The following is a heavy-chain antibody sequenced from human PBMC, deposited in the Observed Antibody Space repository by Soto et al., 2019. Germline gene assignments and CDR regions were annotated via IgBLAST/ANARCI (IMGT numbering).Heavy chain of an antibody. CDR2: ISGSGGST. D-gene: IGHD6-19*01. V-gene: IGHV3-23*01. CDR1: GFTFSSYA. Sequence: GGSLRLSCAASGFTFSSYAMSWVRQAPGKGLEWVSAISGSGGSTYYADSVRGRFTISRDNTKNTLYLQMNSLRAEDTAVYYCAKGYNGWYKDWYFDLWGRGTLVTVSS. J-gene: IGHJ2*01. CDR3: AKGYNGWYKDWYFDL.